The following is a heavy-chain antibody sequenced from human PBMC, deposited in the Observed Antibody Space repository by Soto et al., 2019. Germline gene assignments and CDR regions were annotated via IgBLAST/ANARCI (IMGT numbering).Heavy chain of an antibody. CDR2: IYSDGHT. CDR1: GFTVSISY. CDR3: AKRKYWPSTTCFDC. V-gene: IGHV3-66*01. Sequence: EVQLVESGGALVQPGGSLTLSCAASGFTVSISYMTWVRHVPGKGLEWVSIIYSDGHTYYTDSVKGRFTISRDDSKNTLYPQMSSLRAEDTAVYYCAKRKYWPSTTCFDCWGQGTLVTVSS. D-gene: IGHD2-2*01. J-gene: IGHJ4*02.